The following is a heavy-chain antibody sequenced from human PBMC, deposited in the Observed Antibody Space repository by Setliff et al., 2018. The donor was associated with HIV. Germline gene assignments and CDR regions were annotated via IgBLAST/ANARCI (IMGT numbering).Heavy chain of an antibody. CDR2: NSPYYGNT. J-gene: IGHJ3*02. Sequence: ASVKVSCKASGYTFNSYGISWVRQAPGQGLEWMGWNSPYYGNTKFGQKLQGRVTMTTDTSTSTGYMELRSLRSDDTAMYYCARGGSLFTMTTHPFDIWGQGTMVTVSS. D-gene: IGHD3-22*01. V-gene: IGHV1-18*01. CDR3: ARGGSLFTMTTHPFDI. CDR1: GYTFNSYG.